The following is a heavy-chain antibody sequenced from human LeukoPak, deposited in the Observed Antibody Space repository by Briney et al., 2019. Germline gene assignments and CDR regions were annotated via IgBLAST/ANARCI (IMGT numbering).Heavy chain of an antibody. J-gene: IGHJ5*02. V-gene: IGHV3-48*01. D-gene: IGHD2-15*01. CDR2: IGSSSSTE. CDR1: GFTFSSYS. Sequence: GGSLRLSCAASGFTFSSYSMSWVRQAPGEGLEWVSYIGSSSSTEYYADSVKGRFTISRDNAKNSLYLQMNSLRAEDTATYYCARASVVATWGQGTLVTVSS. CDR3: ARASVVAT.